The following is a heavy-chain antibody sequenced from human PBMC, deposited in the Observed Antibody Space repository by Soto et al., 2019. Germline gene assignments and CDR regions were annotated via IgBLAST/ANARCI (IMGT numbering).Heavy chain of an antibody. Sequence: GGSLRLSCAASGFTFTDHYMDWARQAPGKGLEWVGRARNKVNGYIIAYAASVKTRFIISRDDSKNSLYLQMNGLKTEDTAVYFCARLMGTSFDLWGQGTLVTVSS. D-gene: IGHD2-8*01. CDR1: GFTFTDHY. CDR3: ARLMGTSFDL. J-gene: IGHJ4*02. V-gene: IGHV3-72*01. CDR2: ARNKVNGYII.